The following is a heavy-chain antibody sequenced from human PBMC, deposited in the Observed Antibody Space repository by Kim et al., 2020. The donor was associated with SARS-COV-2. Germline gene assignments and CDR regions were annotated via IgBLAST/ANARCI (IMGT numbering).Heavy chain of an antibody. CDR3: AREYYYDSSGYYYHYYYGMDV. V-gene: IGHV3-72*01. CDR2: TRNKANSYTT. Sequence: GGSLRLSCAASGFTFSDHYMDWVRQAPGKGLEWVGRTRNKANSYTTEYAASVKGRFTISRDDSKNSLYLQMNSLKTEDTAVYYCAREYYYDSSGYYYHYYYGMDVWGQCTTVTVSS. D-gene: IGHD3-22*01. J-gene: IGHJ6*02. CDR1: GFTFSDHY.